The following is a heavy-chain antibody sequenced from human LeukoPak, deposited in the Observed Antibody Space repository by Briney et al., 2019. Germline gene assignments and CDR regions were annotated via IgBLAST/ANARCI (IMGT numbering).Heavy chain of an antibody. CDR3: ARVGDSSGYYWGYFDY. J-gene: IGHJ4*02. CDR2: IYSGGST. Sequence: GGSLRLSCAASGFTFSSYAMSWVRQAPGKGLEWVSVIYSGGSTYYADSVKGRFTISRDNSKNTLYLQMNSLRAEDTAVYYCARVGDSSGYYWGYFDYWGQGTLVTVSS. D-gene: IGHD3-22*01. CDR1: GFTFSSYA. V-gene: IGHV3-66*01.